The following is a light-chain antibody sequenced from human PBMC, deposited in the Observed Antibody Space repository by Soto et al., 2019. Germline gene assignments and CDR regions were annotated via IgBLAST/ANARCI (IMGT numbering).Light chain of an antibody. CDR3: QQYYDVPQD. Sequence: DIVMTQSPESLAVSLGERATINCKSSQSILYSSNNKNYLAWYQQKPGQPPKLLIYWASTRESGVPERFSGSGSGTDFTLTISSLQAEDVAVYYCQQYYDVPQDFGQGNKVEIK. CDR2: WAS. J-gene: IGKJ1*01. CDR1: QSILYSSNNKNY. V-gene: IGKV4-1*01.